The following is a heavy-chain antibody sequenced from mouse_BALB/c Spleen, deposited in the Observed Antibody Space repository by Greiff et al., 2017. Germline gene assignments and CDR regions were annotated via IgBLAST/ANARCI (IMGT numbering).Heavy chain of an antibody. D-gene: IGHD2-4*01. Sequence: EVHLVESGGGLVKPGGSLKLSCAASGFAFSSYDMSWVRQTPEKRLEWVAYISSGGGSTYYPDTVKGRFTISRDNAKNTLYLQMSSLKSEDTAMYYCARRDYDVAWFAYWGQGTLVTVSA. CDR1: GFAFSSYD. CDR3: ARRDYDVAWFAY. V-gene: IGHV5-12-1*01. CDR2: ISSGGGST. J-gene: IGHJ3*01.